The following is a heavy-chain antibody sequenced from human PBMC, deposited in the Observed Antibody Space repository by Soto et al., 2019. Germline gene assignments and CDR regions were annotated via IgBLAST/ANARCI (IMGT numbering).Heavy chain of an antibody. CDR2: IFSSGST. J-gene: IGHJ4*02. V-gene: IGHV4-4*07. CDR1: GGSINTFY. CDR3: AREGSYSAYNFAHGIQLWSFDF. D-gene: IGHD5-12*01. Sequence: SETLSLTCTVSGGSINTFYWSWVRQPAGKGLEWIGRIFSSGSTSFNPSLESRVAMSVDTSKNHFSLNLSSVTAADMAVYYCAREGSYSAYNFAHGIQLWSFDFWGQGALVTAPQ.